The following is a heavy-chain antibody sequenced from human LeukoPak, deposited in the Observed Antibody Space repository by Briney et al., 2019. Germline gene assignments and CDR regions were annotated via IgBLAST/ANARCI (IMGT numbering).Heavy chain of an antibody. CDR3: ASEFQDYDSSGYYLGAFDI. V-gene: IGHV4-61*02. CDR2: IYTSGSA. Sequence: TLSLTCTVSGGSISSGSYYWSWIRQPAGKGLEWIGRIYTSGSANYNPSLESRVTISVDTSKNQFSLKLSSVTAADTAVYYCASEFQDYDSSGYYLGAFDIWGQGTMVTVSS. CDR1: GGSISSGSYY. D-gene: IGHD3-22*01. J-gene: IGHJ3*02.